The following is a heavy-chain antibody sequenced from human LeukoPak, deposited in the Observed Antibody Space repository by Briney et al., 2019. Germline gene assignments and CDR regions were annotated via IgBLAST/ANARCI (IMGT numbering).Heavy chain of an antibody. CDR1: VYTFTSCD. CDR3: TRGSSGRRDN. Sequence: ASVKVSCKASVYTFTSCDINWVRQATGQGLEWMGWMNPNSGNTGYGQSFQGRITMTRDISIGTAYMELSNLTSEDTAIYYCTRGSSGRRDNWGQGTLVTVSA. V-gene: IGHV1-8*01. J-gene: IGHJ4*02. D-gene: IGHD6-19*01. CDR2: MNPNSGNT.